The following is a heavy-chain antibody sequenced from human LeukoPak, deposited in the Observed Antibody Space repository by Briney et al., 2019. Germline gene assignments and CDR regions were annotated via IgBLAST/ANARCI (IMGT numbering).Heavy chain of an antibody. D-gene: IGHD1-26*01. CDR3: AADPRRSGSYSPLRFDY. Sequence: SVKVSCKASGFTFTSSAVQWVRQARGQRLEWIGWIVVGSGNTNYAQKFRERVTITRDMSTSTAYMELSSLRSEDTAVYYCAADPRRSGSYSPLRFDYWGQGTLVTVSS. V-gene: IGHV1-58*01. CDR1: GFTFTSSA. CDR2: IVVGSGNT. J-gene: IGHJ4*02.